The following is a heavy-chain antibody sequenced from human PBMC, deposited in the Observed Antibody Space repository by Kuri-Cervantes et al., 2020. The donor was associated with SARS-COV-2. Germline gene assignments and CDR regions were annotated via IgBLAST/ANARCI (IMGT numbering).Heavy chain of an antibody. CDR2: IWYDGSNK. V-gene: IGHV3-33*01. J-gene: IGHJ4*02. D-gene: IGHD3-9*01. Sequence: GGSLRLSCAASGFTFSSYGMHWVRQAPGKGLEWVAVIWYDGSNKYYADSVKGRFTISRDNSKNTLYLQMNSLRAEDTAEYYCARDLVLRYFDWTISGAFDYWGQGTLDTVSS. CDR3: ARDLVLRYFDWTISGAFDY. CDR1: GFTFSSYG.